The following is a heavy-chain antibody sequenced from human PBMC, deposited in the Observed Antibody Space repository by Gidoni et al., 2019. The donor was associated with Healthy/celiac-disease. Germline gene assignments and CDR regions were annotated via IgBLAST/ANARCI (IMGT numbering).Heavy chain of an antibody. CDR1: GFTFSSYG. D-gene: IGHD2-15*01. CDR2: IRYDGSNK. CDR3: AKDLPGYCSGGSCPTTDDY. J-gene: IGHJ4*02. V-gene: IGHV3-30*02. Sequence: QVQLVESGGGVVQPGGSLRLSCAASGFTFSSYGMHWVRQAPGKGLEWVACIRYDGSNKYYADSVKGRFTISRDNSKNTLYLQMNSLRAEDTAVYYCAKDLPGYCSGGSCPTTDDYWGQGTLVTVSS.